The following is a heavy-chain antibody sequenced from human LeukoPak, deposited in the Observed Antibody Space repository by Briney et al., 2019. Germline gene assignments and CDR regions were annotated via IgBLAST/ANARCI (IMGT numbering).Heavy chain of an antibody. J-gene: IGHJ4*02. V-gene: IGHV4-31*03. D-gene: IGHD5-12*01. CDR2: IYYSGST. CDR3: ARGIVATLFH. CDR1: GGSISSGGYY. Sequence: SETLSLTCTVSGGSISSGGYYWSWHRQHPGRGGEGMGYIYYSGSTYYNPSLKRRVTISVHTSNNQFSLKLSSVTAADTAVYYCARGIVATLFHWGQGTLVTVSS.